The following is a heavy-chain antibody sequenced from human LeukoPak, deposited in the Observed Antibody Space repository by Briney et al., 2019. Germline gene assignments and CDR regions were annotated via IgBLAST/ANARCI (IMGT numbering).Heavy chain of an antibody. CDR3: ARGAVPVFYYYMDV. D-gene: IGHD2-2*01. Sequence: ASVKVSCKASGYTFTGYFMHWVRQAPGQGLEWMGWINPNSGGTNYAQKFQGRVTMTRDTSISTAYMELSRLGSDDTAVYYCARGAVPVFYYYMDVWGKGTTVTVSS. CDR1: GYTFTGYF. CDR2: INPNSGGT. J-gene: IGHJ6*03. V-gene: IGHV1-2*02.